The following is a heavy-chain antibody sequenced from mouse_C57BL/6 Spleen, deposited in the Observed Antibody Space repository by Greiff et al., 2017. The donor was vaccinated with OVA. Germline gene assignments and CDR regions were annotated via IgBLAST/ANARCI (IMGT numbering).Heavy chain of an antibody. D-gene: IGHD2-3*01. CDR2: INHDGSST. Sequence: EVQLVESEGGLVQPGSSMKLSCTASGFTFSDYYMAWVRQVPEKGLEWVANINHDGSSTYYLDSLKSRFIISRDNAKNILYLQMSSLKSEDTATYYCARDDGYYGYFDVWGTGTTVTVSS. J-gene: IGHJ1*03. V-gene: IGHV5-16*01. CDR1: GFTFSDYY. CDR3: ARDDGYYGYFDV.